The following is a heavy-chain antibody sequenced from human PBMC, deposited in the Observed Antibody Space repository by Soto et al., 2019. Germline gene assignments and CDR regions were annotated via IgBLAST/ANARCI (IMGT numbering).Heavy chain of an antibody. CDR3: ARGGREAPRTTYDT. D-gene: IGHD3-16*01. V-gene: IGHV1-2*02. J-gene: IGHJ5*02. CDR1: GYTFTDYY. Sequence: ASVKVSCKASGYTFTDYYVHWVRQAPGQGLEWMGWINPNVGGTNYARKFQGRVTMTRDTSISTIYMKLTRLSPDDTAIYYCARGGREAPRTTYDTWGQGARVTVSS. CDR2: INPNVGGT.